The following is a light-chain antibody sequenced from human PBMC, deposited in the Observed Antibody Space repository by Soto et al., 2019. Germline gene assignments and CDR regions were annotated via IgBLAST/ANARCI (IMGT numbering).Light chain of an antibody. Sequence: EIVLTQSPGTLSLSPGERATLSCRASQSVSSSYLAWYQQKSGQSPRLLIYDVSIRATGVPARFSGTGSETDFTLTISGLQSEDSAVYFCQQYNNWPFSFGQGTRLEN. V-gene: IGKV3-15*01. CDR3: QQYNNWPFS. CDR2: DVS. J-gene: IGKJ5*01. CDR1: QSVSSSY.